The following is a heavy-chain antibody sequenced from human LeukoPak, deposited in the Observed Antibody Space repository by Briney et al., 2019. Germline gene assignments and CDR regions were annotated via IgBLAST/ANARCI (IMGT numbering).Heavy chain of an antibody. J-gene: IGHJ4*02. CDR1: GYTFNNYY. D-gene: IGHD4-17*01. V-gene: IGHV1-46*02. Sequence: GASVKVSCKASGYTFNNYYMHWVRQAPGQGLEWMGIINPSAGSTNYAQKFQGRVTMTRDTSTSTVYMELSSLGSEDTAVYYCARDLSYGDYDGTFAYWGQGTLVTVSS. CDR2: INPSAGST. CDR3: ARDLSYGDYDGTFAY.